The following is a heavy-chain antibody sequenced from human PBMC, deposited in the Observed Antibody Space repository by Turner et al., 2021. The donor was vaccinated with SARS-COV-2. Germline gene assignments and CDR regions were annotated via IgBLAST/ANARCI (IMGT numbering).Heavy chain of an antibody. V-gene: IGHV3-23*01. CDR2: ISGSGGST. CDR1: GFILSSYA. Sequence: EVKLLGSGGGLVQPGGSLRLSCTASGFILSSYAMSWVRQAPGKWLEWVSVISGSGGSTYYAASVKGRFTISRDNSKNTLYLQMNSLRAEDTAVYYCAKDLDYVWGSYRSTEYFQHWGQGTLVTVSS. D-gene: IGHD3-16*02. CDR3: AKDLDYVWGSYRSTEYFQH. J-gene: IGHJ1*01.